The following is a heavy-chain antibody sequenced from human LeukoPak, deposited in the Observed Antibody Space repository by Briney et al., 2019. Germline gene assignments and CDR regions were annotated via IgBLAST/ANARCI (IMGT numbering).Heavy chain of an antibody. V-gene: IGHV1-69*04. CDR3: ARGTYYYDSSGYYFDY. Sequence: WASVKVSCKASGYTFSSYAISWVRQAPGQGLEWMGRIIPILGIANYAQKFQGRVTITADKSTSTAYMELSSLRSEDTAVYYCARGTYYYDSSGYYFDYWGQGTLVTVFS. D-gene: IGHD3-22*01. CDR2: IIPILGIA. J-gene: IGHJ4*02. CDR1: GYTFSSYA.